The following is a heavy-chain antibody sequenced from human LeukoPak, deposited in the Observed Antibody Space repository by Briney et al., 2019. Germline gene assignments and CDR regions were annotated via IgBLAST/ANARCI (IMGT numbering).Heavy chain of an antibody. CDR2: INHNVNVN. CDR3: ARGGGLDV. V-gene: IGHV3-7*03. J-gene: IGHJ6*02. CDR1: GFTFSSYW. D-gene: IGHD3-16*01. Sequence: GGSLRLSCAASGFTFSSYWMNWARQAPGKGLEWVASINHNVNVNYYVDSVKGRFTISRDNAKNSLYLQMSNLRAEDTAVYFCARGGGLDVWGQGATVTVSS.